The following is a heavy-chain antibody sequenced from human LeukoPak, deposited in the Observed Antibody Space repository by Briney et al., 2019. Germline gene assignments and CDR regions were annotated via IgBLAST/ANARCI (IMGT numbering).Heavy chain of an antibody. CDR3: ARDLSYGDYGDYYYMDV. CDR1: GFTFSSYS. CDR2: ISSSSSYI. D-gene: IGHD4-17*01. V-gene: IGHV3-21*01. Sequence: GGSLRLSCAASGFTFSSYSMNWVRQAPGKGLEWVSSISSSSSYIYYADSVKGRFTISRDNAKNSLYLQMSSLRAEDTAVYYCARDLSYGDYGDYYYMDVWGKGTTVAVSS. J-gene: IGHJ6*03.